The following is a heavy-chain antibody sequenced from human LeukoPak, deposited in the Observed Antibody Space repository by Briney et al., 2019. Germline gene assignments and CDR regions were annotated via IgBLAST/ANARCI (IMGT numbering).Heavy chain of an antibody. J-gene: IGHJ6*02. D-gene: IGHD3-10*01. CDR2: IYYSGST. CDR3: ARDQSFTMVRAHTNYGMDV. Sequence: PSQTLSLTCTVSGGSISSGGYYWSWIRQHPGKGLEWIGYIYYSGSTYYNPSLKSRVTISVDTSKNQFSLKLSSVTAADTAVYYCARDQSFTMVRAHTNYGMDVWGQGTTVTVSS. CDR1: GGSISSGGYY. V-gene: IGHV4-31*03.